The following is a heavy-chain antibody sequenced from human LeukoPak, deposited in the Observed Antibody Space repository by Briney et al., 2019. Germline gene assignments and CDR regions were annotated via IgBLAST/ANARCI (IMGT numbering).Heavy chain of an antibody. J-gene: IGHJ6*03. CDR2: ISSSGSTI. D-gene: IGHD3-3*01. Sequence: GGSLRLSCAASGFTFSDYYMNWIRLAPGKGLEWVSYISSSGSTIYYADSVKGRFTISRDNAKNSLYLQMNSLRAEDTAVYYCARDAFLKYYDFWSGYSPTLSYYYYYMDVWGKGTTVTVSS. V-gene: IGHV3-11*01. CDR1: GFTFSDYY. CDR3: ARDAFLKYYDFWSGYSPTLSYYYYYMDV.